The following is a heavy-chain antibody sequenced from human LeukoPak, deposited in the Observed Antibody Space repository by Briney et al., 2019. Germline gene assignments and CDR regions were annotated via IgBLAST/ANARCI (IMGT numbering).Heavy chain of an antibody. J-gene: IGHJ5*02. CDR2: IYHSGST. CDR1: GSSISSHYY. Sequence: SETLSLTCTVSGSSISSHYYWGWVRQPPGKGLEWIGSIYHSGSTYYNPSLKSRVTISVDTSKNQFSLRLSSVTAADTAVYYCASSWTYYYGSGSYELGWFDPWGQGTLVTVSS. D-gene: IGHD3-10*01. V-gene: IGHV4-38-2*02. CDR3: ASSWTYYYGSGSYELGWFDP.